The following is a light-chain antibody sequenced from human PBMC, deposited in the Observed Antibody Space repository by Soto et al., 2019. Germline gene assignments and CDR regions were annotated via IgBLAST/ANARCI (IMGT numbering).Light chain of an antibody. CDR3: GAWDDSLSVYV. CDR1: SSNIGSNY. V-gene: IGLV1-47*01. Sequence: QSVLTQPPSASGTPGQRVTISCSGSSSNIGSNYVYWYQQLPGTAPKLLIHRNNQRPSGVPDRFSGSKSGTSASLAIGGLRSEDEADYYCGAWDDSLSVYVFGTGTKVTVL. J-gene: IGLJ1*01. CDR2: RNN.